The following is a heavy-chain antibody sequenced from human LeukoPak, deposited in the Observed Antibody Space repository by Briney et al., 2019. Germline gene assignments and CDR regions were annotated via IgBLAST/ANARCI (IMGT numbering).Heavy chain of an antibody. Sequence: TETLSLTCTVSGGSISSYYWSWIRQPPGKGLEWIGYIYYSGSTNYNPSLKSRVTISVDTSKNQFSLKLSSVTAADTAVYYCARQGPYCGGDCSNYFDCWGQGTLVTVSS. CDR2: IYYSGST. CDR3: ARQGPYCGGDCSNYFDC. CDR1: GGSISSYY. D-gene: IGHD2-21*01. V-gene: IGHV4-59*08. J-gene: IGHJ4*02.